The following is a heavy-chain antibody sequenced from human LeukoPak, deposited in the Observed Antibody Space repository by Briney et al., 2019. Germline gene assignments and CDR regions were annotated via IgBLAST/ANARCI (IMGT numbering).Heavy chain of an antibody. CDR2: IYAGGTT. Sequence: GGSLRLSCAASGFTVSCNYMGWVRQASGKGLEWVSLIYAGGTTYYATSVKGRFTLSRDSSKNTLYLQMNSLRADDTAVYFCARVPYSSSSLSYFDYWGQGTLVTVSS. CDR1: GFTVSCNY. V-gene: IGHV3-53*01. CDR3: ARVPYSSSSLSYFDY. J-gene: IGHJ4*02. D-gene: IGHD6-6*01.